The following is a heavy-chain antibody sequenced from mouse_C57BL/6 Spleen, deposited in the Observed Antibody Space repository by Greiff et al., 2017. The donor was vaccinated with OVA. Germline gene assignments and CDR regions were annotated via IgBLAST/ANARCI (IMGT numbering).Heavy chain of an antibody. CDR1: GYSFTDYN. V-gene: IGHV1-39*01. CDR2: INPNYGTT. D-gene: IGHD1-1*01. J-gene: IGHJ1*03. Sequence: EVQLQQSGPELVKPGASVKISCKASGYSFTDYNMNWVKQSNGKSLEWIGVINPNYGTTSYNQKFKGKATLTVDQSSSTAYMQRNSLTSEDSAVYDCERDYGSSHWYFDVWGTGTTVTVSS. CDR3: ERDYGSSHWYFDV.